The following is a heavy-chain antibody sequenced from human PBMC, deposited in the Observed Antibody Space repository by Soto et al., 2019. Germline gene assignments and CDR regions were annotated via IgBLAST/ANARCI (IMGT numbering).Heavy chain of an antibody. V-gene: IGHV4-34*01. D-gene: IGHD3-3*01. CDR3: ATAHYDFWSGFSQKYYFDY. J-gene: IGHJ4*02. CDR1: GGSFSGYY. CDR2: INHSGGT. Sequence: SETLSLTCAVYGGSFSGYYRNWIRQSPGKGLEWIGDINHSGGTNYNPSLKSRVTISLDTSKNQFSLRLSSVTAADTAVYYCATAHYDFWSGFSQKYYFDYWGQGTQVTVSS.